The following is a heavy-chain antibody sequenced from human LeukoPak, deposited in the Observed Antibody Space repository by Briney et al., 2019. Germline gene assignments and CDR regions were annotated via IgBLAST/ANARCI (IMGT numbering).Heavy chain of an antibody. CDR3: TTDRGYCSGDRRYNNYYYYGMDV. D-gene: IGHD2-15*01. CDR1: GFTFRNAW. J-gene: IGHJ6*02. V-gene: IGHV3-15*01. Sequence: GGSLRLSCAASGFTFRNAWMSWVRQAPGKGLEWVGRIKSKTDGGTTDYAAPVKGRFTISRDDSKNTLYLQMNSLKTVDTAVYYCTTDRGYCSGDRRYNNYYYYGMDVWGQGTTVTVSS. CDR2: IKSKTDGGTT.